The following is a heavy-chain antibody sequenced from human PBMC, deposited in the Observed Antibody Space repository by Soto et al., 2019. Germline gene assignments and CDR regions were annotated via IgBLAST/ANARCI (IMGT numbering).Heavy chain of an antibody. CDR2: IYSGGIT. V-gene: IGHV3-53*01. CDR3: ARDGWGSSSVWYFDL. Sequence: HPGGSLRLSCAASGFTVSSNYMSWVRQAPGKGLEWVSLIYSGGITYYADSVKGRFTISRDNSKNTLFLQMNSLRAEDTAVYYCARDGWGSSSVWYFDLWGRGTLVTVSS. J-gene: IGHJ2*01. CDR1: GFTVSSNY. D-gene: IGHD6-6*01.